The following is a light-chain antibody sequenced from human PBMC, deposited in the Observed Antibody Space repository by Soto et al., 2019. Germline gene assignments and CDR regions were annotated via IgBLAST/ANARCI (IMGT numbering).Light chain of an antibody. V-gene: IGKV3-15*01. CDR3: QQYNNWPLT. J-gene: IGKJ4*01. CDR2: GAS. Sequence: EIVMTQSPATLSVSPGERATLSCRASQSVSSNLAWYQQKPGQAPRLLIYGASNRATGIPARFSGSGSGTECTLTISSLQSEDFAVCYCQQYNNWPLTFDGGTKVEIK. CDR1: QSVSSN.